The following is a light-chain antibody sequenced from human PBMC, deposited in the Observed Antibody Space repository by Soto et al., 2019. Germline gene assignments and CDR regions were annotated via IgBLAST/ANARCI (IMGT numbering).Light chain of an antibody. CDR3: QQSYRTPT. CDR1: QNISNY. CDR2: AAS. V-gene: IGKV1-39*01. Sequence: DIQITQSPSSLSASVGDRVTITCRASQNISNYLNWYQQKPGKAPKLLIYAASSLQSGVPSRFSGSGSGADFTLTISSLQPEDFATYYCQQSYRTPTFGQGTRLEIK. J-gene: IGKJ5*01.